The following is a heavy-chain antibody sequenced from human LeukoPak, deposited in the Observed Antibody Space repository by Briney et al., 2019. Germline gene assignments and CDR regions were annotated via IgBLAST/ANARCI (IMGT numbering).Heavy chain of an antibody. D-gene: IGHD6-13*01. CDR2: IYYSGST. Sequence: SETLSLTCTVSGGSINSGGYYWSWIRQHPGKGLEWIGYIYYSGSTYYNPSLKSRVTISVDTSKNQFSLKLSSVTAADTAVYYCARDSPWQHLGGYGMDVWGQGTTVTVSS. J-gene: IGHJ6*02. V-gene: IGHV4-31*03. CDR1: GGSINSGGYY. CDR3: ARDSPWQHLGGYGMDV.